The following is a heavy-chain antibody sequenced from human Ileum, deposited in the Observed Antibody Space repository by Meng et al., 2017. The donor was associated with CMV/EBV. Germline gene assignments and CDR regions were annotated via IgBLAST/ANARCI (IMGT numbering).Heavy chain of an antibody. J-gene: IGHJ4*02. CDR2: IDTNNGNP. Sequence: SGTTSGNTFSTNNSNWLRKAPGRGPEWMGWIDTNNGNPTYAQAFTGRFVFSLDTSVNTAYLQITSLKAEDTAVYYCARDGLSGRYFDYWGQGTLVTVSS. D-gene: IGHD1-26*01. CDR3: ARDGLSGRYFDY. CDR1: GNTFSTNN. V-gene: IGHV7-4-1*02.